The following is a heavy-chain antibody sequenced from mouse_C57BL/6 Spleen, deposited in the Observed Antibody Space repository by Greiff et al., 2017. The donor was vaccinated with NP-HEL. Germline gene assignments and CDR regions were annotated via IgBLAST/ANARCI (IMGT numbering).Heavy chain of an antibody. D-gene: IGHD1-1*01. CDR1: GFNIKDYY. J-gene: IGHJ4*01. Sequence: VQLQQSGAELVRPGASVKLSCTASGFNIKDYYMHWVKQRPEQGLEWIGRIDPEDGDTEYAPKFQGKATMTADTSSNTAYLQLSSLTSEDTAVYYCSTVVAHYYAMDYWGQGTSVTVSS. V-gene: IGHV14-1*01. CDR3: STVVAHYYAMDY. CDR2: IDPEDGDT.